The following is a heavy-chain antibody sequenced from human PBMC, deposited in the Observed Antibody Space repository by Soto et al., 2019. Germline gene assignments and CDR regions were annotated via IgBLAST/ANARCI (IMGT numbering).Heavy chain of an antibody. CDR1: GFTFSSYA. Sequence: GGSLRLSCAASGFTFSSYAMSWVRQAPGKGLDWVSSISSGGGTTYYADSVKGRFTISRDNSKNTLYLQMNSLRAEDTAVYYCAKRADSGTYYYFGCWGQATLVTVSS. CDR3: AKRADSGTYYYFGC. D-gene: IGHD1-26*01. J-gene: IGHJ4*02. CDR2: ISSGGGTT. V-gene: IGHV3-23*01.